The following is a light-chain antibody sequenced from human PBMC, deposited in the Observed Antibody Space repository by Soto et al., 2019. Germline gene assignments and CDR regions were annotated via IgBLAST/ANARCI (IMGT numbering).Light chain of an antibody. CDR1: QNIRTD. J-gene: IGKJ2*01. CDR2: AAS. CDR3: LQDYIYPYT. V-gene: IGKV1-6*01. Sequence: IQVTQSPSSLSASVGDRVTITCRTSQNIRTDVAWYQQKPGKAPKLLIFAASSLQSGVSSRFSGSGSGTDFTLTISSLQPEDFATYYCLQDYIYPYTFGQGTKLEIK.